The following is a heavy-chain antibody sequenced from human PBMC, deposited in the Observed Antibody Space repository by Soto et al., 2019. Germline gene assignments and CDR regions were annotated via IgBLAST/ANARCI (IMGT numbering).Heavy chain of an antibody. CDR3: ARDAAVPGETDRFDY. J-gene: IGHJ4*02. CDR1: GDSISSNVW. Sequence: QVQLHESGPRLVKPSGTLSLTCAVSGDSISSNVWWSWVRQPPGKGLGWSGEVYNNGLTDYNPSLKGRVIMSADTSKNQFSLNVTSVTAADTAMYYCARDAAVPGETDRFDYWGQGTLVTVSS. V-gene: IGHV4-4*02. D-gene: IGHD6-19*01. CDR2: VYNNGLT.